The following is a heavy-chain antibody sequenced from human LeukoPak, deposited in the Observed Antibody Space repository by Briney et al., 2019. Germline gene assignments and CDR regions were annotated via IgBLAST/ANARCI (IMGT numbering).Heavy chain of an antibody. CDR1: GGTFRSYA. CDR2: VIPMINTP. Sequence: VASVKVSCKASGGTFRSYAITWVRQAPGKGLEWMGGVIPMINTPKYAQKFQGRVSITADESTSIGYMEVSSLRSEDTAVYYCAIFQGTYGDNENDYWGQGTLVTVSS. J-gene: IGHJ4*02. D-gene: IGHD4-17*01. CDR3: AIFQGTYGDNENDY. V-gene: IGHV1-69*13.